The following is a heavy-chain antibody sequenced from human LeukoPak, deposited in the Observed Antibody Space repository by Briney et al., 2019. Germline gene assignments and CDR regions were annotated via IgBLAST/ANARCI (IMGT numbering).Heavy chain of an antibody. Sequence: SETLSLTCTGSGSSTSTYYWSWIRQPVGKGLAWIGYIYYNEITNYNPSVKSRVNISADTSKNQFSLKLRSVTAADTDVYYCARGRWLVNYWGQGTLVTVSS. CDR1: GSSTSTYY. J-gene: IGHJ4*02. V-gene: IGHV4-59*01. D-gene: IGHD6-19*01. CDR2: IYYNEIT. CDR3: ARGRWLVNY.